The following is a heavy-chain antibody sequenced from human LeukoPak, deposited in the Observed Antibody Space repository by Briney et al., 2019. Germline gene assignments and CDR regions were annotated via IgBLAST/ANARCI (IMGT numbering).Heavy chain of an antibody. D-gene: IGHD1-1*01. V-gene: IGHV3-9*03. J-gene: IGHJ6*03. Sequence: GGSLRLSCAPSGFTLDDYALRWVRPAPGKGLGWVSDIIWYSGSIGYADSVKGRFTITRDNAKNSLYLQMNRLRAEDMALYYCAKGGVGTNYYYMDVWGKGTTVTISS. CDR3: AKGGVGTNYYYMDV. CDR2: IIWYSGSI. CDR1: GFTLDDYA.